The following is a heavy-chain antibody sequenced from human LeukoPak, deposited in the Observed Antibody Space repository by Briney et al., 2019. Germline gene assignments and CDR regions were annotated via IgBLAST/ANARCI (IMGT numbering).Heavy chain of an antibody. CDR3: ARAAEITMIVVAKSGHTNDDAFDI. Sequence: SVKVSCKASGGTFSSYAISWVRQAPGQGLEWMGRIIPIFGTANYAQKFQGRVTITTDESTSTAYMELSSLRSEDTAVYYCARAAEITMIVVAKSGHTNDDAFDIWGQGTMVTVSS. J-gene: IGHJ3*02. D-gene: IGHD3-22*01. CDR2: IIPIFGTA. V-gene: IGHV1-69*05. CDR1: GGTFSSYA.